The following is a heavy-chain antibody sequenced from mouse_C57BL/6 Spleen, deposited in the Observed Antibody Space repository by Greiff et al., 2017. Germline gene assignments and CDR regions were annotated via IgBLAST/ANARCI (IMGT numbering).Heavy chain of an antibody. CDR2: ISSGSSTI. CDR3: ARRGYYYGSSYAMDY. J-gene: IGHJ4*01. V-gene: IGHV5-17*01. Sequence: EVKLMESGGGLVKPGGSLKLSCAASGFTFSDYGMHWVRQAPEKGLEWVAYISSGSSTIYYADTVKGRFTISRDNAKNTLFLQMTSLRSEDTAMYYCARRGYYYGSSYAMDYWGQGTSVTVSS. D-gene: IGHD1-1*01. CDR1: GFTFSDYG.